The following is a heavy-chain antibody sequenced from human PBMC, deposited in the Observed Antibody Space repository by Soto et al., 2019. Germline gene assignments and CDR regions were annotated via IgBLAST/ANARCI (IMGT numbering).Heavy chain of an antibody. J-gene: IGHJ4*02. CDR2: INHSGST. V-gene: IGHV4-34*01. CDR3: ARGKARLASSGWYYFDY. D-gene: IGHD6-19*01. Sequence: PSETLSLTCAVYGGSFSGYYWSWIRQPPGKGLEWIGEINHSGSTNYNPSLKSRVTISVDTSKNQFSLKLSSVTAADTAVYYCARGKARLASSGWYYFDYWGQGTLVTVS. CDR1: GGSFSGYY.